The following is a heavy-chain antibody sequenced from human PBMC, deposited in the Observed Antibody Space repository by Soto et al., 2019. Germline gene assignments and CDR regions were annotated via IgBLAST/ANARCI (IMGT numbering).Heavy chain of an antibody. V-gene: IGHV3-48*02. CDR2: ITFSSSTT. CDR3: ARDNGIEGSFDP. J-gene: IGHJ5*02. CDR1: GFTFSTYS. Sequence: PXESLSLSCAASGFTFSTYSMNWVRQAPGKGLEWIAYITFSSSTTFYADSVKGRFTISRDNAKNSLYLQMNSLRDEDTCVYYCARDNGIEGSFDPWGQGTLVTVSS.